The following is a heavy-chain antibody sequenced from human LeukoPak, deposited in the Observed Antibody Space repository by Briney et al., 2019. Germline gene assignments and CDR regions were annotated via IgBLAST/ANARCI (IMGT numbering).Heavy chain of an antibody. CDR1: GYTFTSYY. CDR3: ASSTRLRSCSGGSCYPFDY. Sequence: GASVKVSCKASGYTFTSYYMHWVRQAPGQGLEWMGIINPSGGSTSYAQKFQGRVTMTRDMSTSTVYMELSSLRSEDTAVYYCASSTRLRSCSGGSCYPFDYWGQGTLVTVSS. D-gene: IGHD2-15*01. CDR2: INPSGGST. V-gene: IGHV1-46*01. J-gene: IGHJ4*02.